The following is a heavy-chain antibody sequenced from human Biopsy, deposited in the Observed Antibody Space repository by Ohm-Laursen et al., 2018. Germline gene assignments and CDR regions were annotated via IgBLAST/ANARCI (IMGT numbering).Heavy chain of an antibody. CDR3: ARHPTGFWFDP. CDR1: GGSISSSTTYY. V-gene: IGHV4-39*01. J-gene: IGHJ5*02. Sequence: SDTLSLTCTVSGGSISSSTTYYWAWLRQPPGKGLEWIGIIYNTETTFHNPSLKSRVTISVDTSTNQFSLKVASVTAADTALYFCARHPTGFWFDPWGHGTLVTVSS. CDR2: IYNTETT.